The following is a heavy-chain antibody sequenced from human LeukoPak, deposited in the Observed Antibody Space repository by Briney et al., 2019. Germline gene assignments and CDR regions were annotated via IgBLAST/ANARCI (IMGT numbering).Heavy chain of an antibody. D-gene: IGHD4-23*01. V-gene: IGHV3-30*02. Sequence: QPGGSLRLSCAASGFTFSSYGMHWVRQAPGKGLEWVAFIRYDGSNKYYADSVKGRFTISRDNSKNTLYLQMNSLRAEDTAVHYCAKDPMSYTVANLYDYWGQGTLVTVSS. J-gene: IGHJ4*02. CDR1: GFTFSSYG. CDR3: AKDPMSYTVANLYDY. CDR2: IRYDGSNK.